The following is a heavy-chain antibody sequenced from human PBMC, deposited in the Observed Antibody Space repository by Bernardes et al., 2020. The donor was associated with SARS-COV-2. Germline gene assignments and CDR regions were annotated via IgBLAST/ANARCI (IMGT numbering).Heavy chain of an antibody. J-gene: IGHJ4*01. CDR1: GFTFSSYW. D-gene: IGHD3-3*01. V-gene: IGHV3-7*01. CDR3: ARVDFWSGYYQADRGPGDY. Sequence: GWSLRLSCAASGFTFSSYWMSWVRQAPGKGLEWVANIKQDGSEKYYVDSVKGRFTISRDNAKNSLYLQMNSLRAEDTAVYYCARVDFWSGYYQADRGPGDYGGHGNLVTVSP. CDR2: IKQDGSEK.